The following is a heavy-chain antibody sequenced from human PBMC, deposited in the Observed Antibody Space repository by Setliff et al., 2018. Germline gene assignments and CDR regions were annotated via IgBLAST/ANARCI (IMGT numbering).Heavy chain of an antibody. J-gene: IGHJ4*02. CDR3: ARSDYNFWSGYLLPYYFDY. CDR1: GGTFSSYA. D-gene: IGHD3-3*01. V-gene: IGHV1-69*13. CDR2: IIPIFGTA. Sequence: SVKVSCKASGGTFSSYAISWVRQAPGQGLEWMGGIIPIFGTANYAQKFQGRVTITADESTSTAYMELSSLRSEDTAVYYCARSDYNFWSGYLLPYYFDYWGQGTLVTVSS.